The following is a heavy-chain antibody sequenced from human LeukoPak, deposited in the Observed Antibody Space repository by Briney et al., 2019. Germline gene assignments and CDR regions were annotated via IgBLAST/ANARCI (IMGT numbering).Heavy chain of an antibody. CDR2: IASETYGGTA. V-gene: IGHV3-49*04. J-gene: IGHJ4*02. CDR3: TRDQTPYY. CDR1: GFTFGDYA. Sequence: GGSLRLTCTASGFTFGDYAMTWVRQAPGKGLEWVGFIASETYGGTAEYAASVKGRFTISRDDSKSIAYLQMNSLKTEDTAVYYCTRDQTPYYWGQGTLVTVSS.